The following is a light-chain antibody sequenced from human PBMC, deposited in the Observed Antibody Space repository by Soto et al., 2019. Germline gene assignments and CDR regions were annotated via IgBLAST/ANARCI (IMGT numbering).Light chain of an antibody. CDR2: GAS. CDR3: QQYHNWPPLT. CDR1: QSVSNY. Sequence: EIVMTQSPATLSVSPEERATLSCRASQSVSNYLAWYQQKPGQAPRLLIYGASTRATGIPARFSGGGSETECTLTISSLQSEDFAVYYCQQYHNWPPLTFGGGTKVEIK. V-gene: IGKV3-15*01. J-gene: IGKJ4*01.